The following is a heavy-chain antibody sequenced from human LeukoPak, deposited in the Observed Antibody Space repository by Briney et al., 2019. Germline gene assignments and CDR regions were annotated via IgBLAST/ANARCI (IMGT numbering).Heavy chain of an antibody. V-gene: IGHV1-18*01. CDR1: GYTFTSYG. CDR3: ARGGVLRYFDWLKGPDWFDP. D-gene: IGHD3-9*01. CDR2: ISAYNGNT. Sequence: ASVKVSCKASGYTFTSYGISWVRQAPGQGLEWMGWISAYNGNTNYAQKFQGRVTITRNTSISTAYMELSSLRSEDTAVYYCARGGVLRYFDWLKGPDWFDPWGQGTLVTVSS. J-gene: IGHJ5*02.